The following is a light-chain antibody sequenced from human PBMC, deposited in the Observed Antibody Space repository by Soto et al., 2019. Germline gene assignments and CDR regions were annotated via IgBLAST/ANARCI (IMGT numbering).Light chain of an antibody. CDR2: GNN. Sequence: QSVLTQPPSVSEAPGQRVTISCTGRNSNIEAGYDVHWYQQLPGTAPKLPIYGNNNRPSGVPDRFSGSKSDTSASLAITELQAEDEADYYCQSYDSSLSAYVFGPGTKVTVL. J-gene: IGLJ1*01. V-gene: IGLV1-40*01. CDR3: QSYDSSLSAYV. CDR1: NSNIEAGYD.